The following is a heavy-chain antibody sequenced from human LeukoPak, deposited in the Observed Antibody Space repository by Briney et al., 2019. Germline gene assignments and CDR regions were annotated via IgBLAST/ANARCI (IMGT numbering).Heavy chain of an antibody. CDR3: ARRRRVRSYYYMDV. CDR2: INHSGIT. D-gene: IGHD1-1*01. Sequence: SETLSLTCAVYGGSFSDYYWNWIRQPPGKGLEWIAEINHSGITNHNPSLKSRVTISADTSKNQFSLKLNSVTAADTAVYYCARRRRVRSYYYMDVWGKGTTVAVSS. V-gene: IGHV4-34*01. CDR1: GGSFSDYY. J-gene: IGHJ6*03.